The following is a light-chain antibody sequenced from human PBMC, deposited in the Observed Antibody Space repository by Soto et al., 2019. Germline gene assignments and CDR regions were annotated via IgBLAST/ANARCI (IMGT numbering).Light chain of an antibody. CDR3: QQSYSTLSIT. Sequence: DIQMTQSPSSLSASVGDRVTITCRASQSISSYLNWYQQKPGKAPKPLIYAASSLQSGVPSRFSGSGSGTDFTLTISSLQPEDFATYYCQQSYSTLSITFGQGTRLEMK. J-gene: IGKJ5*01. CDR1: QSISSY. CDR2: AAS. V-gene: IGKV1-39*01.